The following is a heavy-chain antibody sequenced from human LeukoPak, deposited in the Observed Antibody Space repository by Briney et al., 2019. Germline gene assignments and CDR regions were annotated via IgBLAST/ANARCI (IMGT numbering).Heavy chain of an antibody. Sequence: ASVKVSCRASGYTFTGYYMHWVRQAPGQGLEWMGWINPNSGGTKYAQKFQGRVTMTRDTSISTAYMELSSLKSDDTAVYYCARFLGHCSGGSCYLDYWGQGTLVTVSS. J-gene: IGHJ4*02. CDR3: ARFLGHCSGGSCYLDY. CDR2: INPNSGGT. D-gene: IGHD2-15*01. V-gene: IGHV1-2*02. CDR1: GYTFTGYY.